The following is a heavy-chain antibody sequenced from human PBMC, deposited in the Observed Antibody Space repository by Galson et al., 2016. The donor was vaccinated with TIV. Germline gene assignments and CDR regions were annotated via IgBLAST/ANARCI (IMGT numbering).Heavy chain of an antibody. V-gene: IGHV1-2*02. CDR1: GYTFTDYF. CDR3: ARDASGSYKDYYYYGMDV. D-gene: IGHD1-26*01. CDR2: INPKSGGT. Sequence: SVKVSCKASGYTFTDYFIHWVRQAPGQGLEWIGWINPKSGGTDYAQKFQGRVTMTRDTSITTTYLEMRRLRSDDTAVYYCARDASGSYKDYYYYGMDVWGQGTTVIVSS. J-gene: IGHJ6*02.